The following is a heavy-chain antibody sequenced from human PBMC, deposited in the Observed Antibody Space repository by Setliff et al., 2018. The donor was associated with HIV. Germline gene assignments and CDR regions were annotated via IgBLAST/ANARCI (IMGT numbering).Heavy chain of an antibody. J-gene: IGHJ4*02. V-gene: IGHV4-31*03. CDR2: IYHTGFT. Sequence: SDTLSLTCSVSGGSITTDGYYWSCIRHHPRKGLEWIGYIYHTGFTYHNPSLKSRITLSVDTSKNQFSLKLSSVTAADTAVYYCASFELSTTSSAYWGQGALVTVSS. D-gene: IGHD6-6*01. CDR3: ASFELSTTSSAY. CDR1: GGSITTDGYY.